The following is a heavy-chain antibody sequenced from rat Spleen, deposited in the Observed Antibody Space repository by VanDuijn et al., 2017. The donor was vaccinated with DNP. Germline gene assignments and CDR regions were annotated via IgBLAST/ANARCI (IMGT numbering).Heavy chain of an antibody. CDR3: ARQVPFNYGSYWYFDF. Sequence: EVQLVESGGGLVQPGRSLKLSCVASGFTFRNHGMAWVRQAPTKGLEWVASISSGGGNTYYRDSLKGRFTISRDNAKSTLYLQMDSLRSEETATYYCARQVPFNYGSYWYFDFWGPGTMVTVSS. J-gene: IGHJ1*01. V-gene: IGHV5S11*01. D-gene: IGHD1-3*01. CDR1: GFTFRNHG. CDR2: ISSGGGNT.